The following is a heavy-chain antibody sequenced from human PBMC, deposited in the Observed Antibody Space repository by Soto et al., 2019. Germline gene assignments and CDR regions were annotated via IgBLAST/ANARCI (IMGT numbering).Heavy chain of an antibody. V-gene: IGHV3-15*01. CDR3: CVVKRRDPYSTSGYWFDP. Sequence: PGGSLRLSCAASGFTFSHAWMSWVRQAPGKGLEWVGRIKSKTDGETKDYGAPVRGRFTISRDDSKDTLYLQMNSLRIEDTAVYYCCVVKRRDPYSTSGYWFDPWGPGTLVTVSS. CDR2: IKSKTDGETK. CDR1: GFTFSHAW. J-gene: IGHJ5*02. D-gene: IGHD2-15*01.